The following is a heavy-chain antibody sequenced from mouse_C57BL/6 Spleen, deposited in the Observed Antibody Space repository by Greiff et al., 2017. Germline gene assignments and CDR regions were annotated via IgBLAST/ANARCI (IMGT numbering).Heavy chain of an antibody. J-gene: IGHJ2*01. Sequence: VKLVESGPELVKPGASVKISCKASGYAFSSSWMNWVKQRPGKGLEWIGRIFPGDGDTNYNGKFKGKATLTADKSSSTAYMQLSSLTSEDSAVCFCARDYYGNCFDYWGQGTTLTVAS. D-gene: IGHD2-1*01. CDR3: ARDYYGNCFDY. V-gene: IGHV1-82*01. CDR2: IFPGDGDT. CDR1: GYAFSSSW.